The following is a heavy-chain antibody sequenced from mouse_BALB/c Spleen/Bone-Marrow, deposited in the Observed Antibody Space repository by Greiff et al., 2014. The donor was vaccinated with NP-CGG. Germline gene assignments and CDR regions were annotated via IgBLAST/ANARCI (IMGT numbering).Heavy chain of an antibody. J-gene: IGHJ3*01. Sequence: EVNLVESGGGLVKPGGSLKLSCAASGFTFSSYAMSWVRQTPEKRLEWVATISSGGSYTYYPDSVKGRFTISRDNAKNTLCLQMSSLRSEDTAMYYCARHDYAYWGQGTLVTVSA. CDR1: GFTFSSYA. CDR3: ARHDYAY. V-gene: IGHV5-9-3*01. CDR2: ISSGGSYT. D-gene: IGHD2-4*01.